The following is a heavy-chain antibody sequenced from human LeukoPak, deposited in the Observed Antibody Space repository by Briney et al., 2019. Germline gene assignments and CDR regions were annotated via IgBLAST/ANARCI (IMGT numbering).Heavy chain of an antibody. CDR3: ARDREVVPAAMDNWFDP. CDR2: ISSSSSYI. CDR1: GFTFSSYS. D-gene: IGHD2-2*01. J-gene: IGHJ5*02. V-gene: IGHV3-21*01. Sequence: GGSLRLSCAASGFTFSSYSMNWVHQAPGKGLEWVSSISSSSSYIYYADSVKGRFTISRDNAKNSLYLQMNSLRAEDTAVYYCARDREVVPAAMDNWFDPWSQGTLVTVSS.